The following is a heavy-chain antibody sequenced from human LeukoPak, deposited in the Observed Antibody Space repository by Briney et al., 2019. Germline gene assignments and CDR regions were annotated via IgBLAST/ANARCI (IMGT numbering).Heavy chain of an antibody. CDR2: ISYDGYDK. J-gene: IGHJ5*02. D-gene: IGHD4-11*01. CDR3: ARVALRPIDYSNPEFDP. Sequence: GGSLRLSCTASGFTFSDYAIHWVRQAPGKGLEWVTLISYDGYDKKYTDSVRGRFTASRDNAENSMYLQMNSLRAEDTAVYYCARVALRPIDYSNPEFDPWGQGTLVTVSS. V-gene: IGHV3-30-3*01. CDR1: GFTFSDYA.